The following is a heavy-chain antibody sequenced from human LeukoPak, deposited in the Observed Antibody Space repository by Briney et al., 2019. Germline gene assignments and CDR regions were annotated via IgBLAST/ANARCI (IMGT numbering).Heavy chain of an antibody. CDR3: AGRRSSGWYAY. Sequence: GGSLRLSCATSGFTVSSNYMSWVRQAPGKGLEWVSVIYDSGTTYYADSVKGRFLIFRDTSKNTVDLQMNSLRVEDTAVYYCAGRRSSGWYAYWGREPWSPSPQ. CDR2: IYDSGTT. J-gene: IGHJ4*02. CDR1: GFTVSSNY. V-gene: IGHV3-53*01. D-gene: IGHD6-19*01.